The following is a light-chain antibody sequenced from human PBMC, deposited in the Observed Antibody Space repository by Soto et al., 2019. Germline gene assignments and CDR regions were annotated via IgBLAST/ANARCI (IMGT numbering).Light chain of an antibody. Sequence: QSALTQPASVSGSPGQSITISRTGTSSDVGGYNYVSWYQQHPGKAPKLMIYDVSNRPSGVSNRFSGSKSGNTASLTISGLQAEDEADYYCSSYTSSSTFYVFGTGTKVTV. V-gene: IGLV2-14*01. CDR1: SSDVGGYNY. CDR3: SSYTSSSTFYV. J-gene: IGLJ1*01. CDR2: DVS.